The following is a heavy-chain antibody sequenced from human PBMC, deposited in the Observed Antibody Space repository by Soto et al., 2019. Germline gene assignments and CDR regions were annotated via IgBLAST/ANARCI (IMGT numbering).Heavy chain of an antibody. V-gene: IGHV4-38-2*01. J-gene: IGHJ4*02. Sequence: QVQLQESGPGLVKPSETLSLTCAVSGYSITGSSFWGWIRQPPGKGLEWIGSIHLGGTTYYDPSLKSRVTISVDTSKNQFSLKLNSVTAADTAVYYCARVDTASDFWGQGTLVTVSS. CDR2: IHLGGTT. CDR3: ARVDTASDF. D-gene: IGHD5-18*01. CDR1: GYSITGSSF.